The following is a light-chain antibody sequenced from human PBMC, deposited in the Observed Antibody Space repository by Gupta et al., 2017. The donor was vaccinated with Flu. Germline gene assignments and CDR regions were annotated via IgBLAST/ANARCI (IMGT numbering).Light chain of an antibody. V-gene: IGKV1-5*03. CDR2: KAS. CDR1: QSISSW. Sequence: DIQMTQSPSTLPASVGDRVTITCRASQSISSWLAWYQQKPGKAPKLLIYKASSVESGVPSRFSGSGSGTEFTLTISSLQPDDFATYYCQQYNSYSRTFGQGTKVEIK. CDR3: QQYNSYSRT. J-gene: IGKJ1*01.